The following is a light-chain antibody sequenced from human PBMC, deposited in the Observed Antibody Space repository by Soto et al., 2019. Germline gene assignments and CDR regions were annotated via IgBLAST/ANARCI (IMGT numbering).Light chain of an antibody. J-gene: IGLJ3*02. CDR3: CSYAGSSTWV. V-gene: IGLV2-23*02. CDR2: EVI. Sequence: QSALTQPASVSGSPGQSITTSCTGSSSDVGSYNFVSWYQQHPGNAPQLMIYEVIKRPSGVSNRFSGSKSGNTASLTISGLQAEDEADYYCCSYAGSSTWVFGGGTKLTVL. CDR1: SSDVGSYNF.